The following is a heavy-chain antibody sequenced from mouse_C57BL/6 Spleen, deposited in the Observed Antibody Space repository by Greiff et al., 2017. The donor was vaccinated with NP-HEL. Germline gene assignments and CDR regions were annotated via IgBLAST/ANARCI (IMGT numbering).Heavy chain of an antibody. V-gene: IGHV1-4*01. D-gene: IGHD2-5*01. J-gene: IGHJ2*01. CDR2: INPSSGYT. CDR3: ARGKAYYSNPFDY. Sequence: VKLLESGAELARPGASAKMSCKASGYTFTSYTMHWVKQRPGQGLEWIGYINPSSGYTKYNQKFKDKATLTADKSSSTAYMQLSSLTSEDSAVYYCARGKAYYSNPFDYWGQGTTLTVSS. CDR1: GYTFTSYT.